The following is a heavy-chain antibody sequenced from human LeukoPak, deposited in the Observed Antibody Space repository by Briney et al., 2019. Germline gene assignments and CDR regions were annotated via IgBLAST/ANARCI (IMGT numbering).Heavy chain of an antibody. J-gene: IGHJ4*02. CDR1: GFSFSSYW. Sequence: RPGGSLRLSCAASGFSFSSYWMSWVRQAPGKGLEWVANIKQDGSEKYYVDSVKGRFTVSRDNAKDSLYLQMNNQRAEDTAVYYCARARSGFYFDHWGQGTLVTVSS. D-gene: IGHD6-19*01. V-gene: IGHV3-7*01. CDR3: ARARSGFYFDH. CDR2: IKQDGSEK.